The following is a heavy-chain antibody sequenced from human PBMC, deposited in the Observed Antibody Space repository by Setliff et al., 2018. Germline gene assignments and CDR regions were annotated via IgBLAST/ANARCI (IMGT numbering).Heavy chain of an antibody. CDR2: IYYRGTT. J-gene: IGHJ1*01. CDR1: GDSISSGTYY. V-gene: IGHV4-39*07. CDR3: VREGYSEYFQD. D-gene: IGHD1-1*01. Sequence: PSETLSLTCTVSGDSISSGTYYWSWIRQPPGKGLEWIGRIYYRGTTYYNASLRSRLTISVDTSKNQLSLTLSSVTAADTAVYYCVREGYSEYFQDWGRGTLVTVSS.